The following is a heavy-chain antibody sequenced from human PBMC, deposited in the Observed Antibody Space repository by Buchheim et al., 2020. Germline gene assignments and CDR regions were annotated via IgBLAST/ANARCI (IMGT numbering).Heavy chain of an antibody. J-gene: IGHJ4*02. D-gene: IGHD2-15*01. V-gene: IGHV3-48*04. Sequence: EVQLVESGGGLVQPGGSLRLSCEVSEFTFSNYHMDWVRQAPGKGLEWVSYIHASSSPIYYAASVKGRFTVSRDNAKNSLYLQMNSLSAEDTAVYYCVRDGNIAGNFEFWGQGTL. CDR2: IHASSSPI. CDR1: EFTFSNYH. CDR3: VRDGNIAGNFEF.